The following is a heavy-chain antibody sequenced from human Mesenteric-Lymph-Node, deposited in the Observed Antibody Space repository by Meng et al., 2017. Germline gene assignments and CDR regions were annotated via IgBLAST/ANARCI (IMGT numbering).Heavy chain of an antibody. Sequence: GESLKISCAASGFTFSSYAMSWVRQAPGKGLEWVSAISGSGGSTYYADSVKGRFTISRDNSKNTLYLQMNSLRAEDTAVYYCAKLTGEGYYYYYYGMDVWGQGTMVTVSS. J-gene: IGHJ6*02. V-gene: IGHV3-23*01. CDR1: GFTFSSYA. D-gene: IGHD7-27*01. CDR3: AKLTGEGYYYYYYGMDV. CDR2: ISGSGGST.